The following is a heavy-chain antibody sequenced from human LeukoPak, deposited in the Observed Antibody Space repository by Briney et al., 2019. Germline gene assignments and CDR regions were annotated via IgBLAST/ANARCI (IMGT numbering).Heavy chain of an antibody. CDR1: GFTVSSNY. D-gene: IGHD3-22*01. J-gene: IGHJ4*02. CDR2: IYSGGST. V-gene: IGHV3-53*01. CDR3: ARAPHYYDSSGYYLSIDY. Sequence: GGSLRLSCAASGFTVSSNYMSWVRRAPGKGLEWVSVIYSGGSTYYADSVKGRFTISRDNSKNTLYLQMNSLRAEDTAVYYCARAPHYYDSSGYYLSIDYWGQGTLVTVSS.